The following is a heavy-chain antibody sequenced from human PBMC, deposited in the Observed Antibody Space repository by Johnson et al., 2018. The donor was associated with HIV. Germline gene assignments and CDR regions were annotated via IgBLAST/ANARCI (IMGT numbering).Heavy chain of an antibody. D-gene: IGHD3-22*01. CDR1: GFTFSSYA. CDR2: ISTAGDT. J-gene: IGHJ3*02. Sequence: VQLVESGGGLVQPGGSLRLSCAASGFTFSSYAMHWVRQAPGKGLEYVSAISTAGDTYYPGSVKGRFTISRENAKNSLYLQMNSLRAGDTAVYYCARVSSGGAFDIWGQGTMVTVSS. CDR3: ARVSSGGAFDI. V-gene: IGHV3-13*04.